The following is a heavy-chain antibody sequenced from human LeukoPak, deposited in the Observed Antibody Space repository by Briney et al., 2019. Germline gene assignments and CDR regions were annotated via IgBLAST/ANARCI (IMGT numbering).Heavy chain of an antibody. V-gene: IGHV3-33*01. CDR3: ARDYYYDSSGYSDEDWFDP. CDR1: GFTFSSYG. D-gene: IGHD3-22*01. J-gene: IGHJ5*02. Sequence: PGGSLRLSCAASGFTFSSYGMHWVRQAPGKGLEWVAVIWYDGSNKYYADSVKGRFTISRDNSKNTLYLQMNSLRAEDTAVYYCARDYYYDSSGYSDEDWFDPWGQGTLVTVS. CDR2: IWYDGSNK.